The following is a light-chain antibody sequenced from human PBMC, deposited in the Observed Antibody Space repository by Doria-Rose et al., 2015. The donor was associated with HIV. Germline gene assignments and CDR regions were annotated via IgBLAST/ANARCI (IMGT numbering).Light chain of an antibody. V-gene: IGKV4-1*01. CDR3: QQYYDTPS. Sequence: DIRVTQSPESLGMSLGERATLNCKSNQSLLYTSKNYLAWYQQKPGQPPTLLIYWASTRQPGVPARFSGSGSGTDFTLTISSLEAEDVAVYYCQQYYDTPSFGPGTTVDIK. CDR1: QSLLYTSKNY. J-gene: IGKJ3*01. CDR2: WAS.